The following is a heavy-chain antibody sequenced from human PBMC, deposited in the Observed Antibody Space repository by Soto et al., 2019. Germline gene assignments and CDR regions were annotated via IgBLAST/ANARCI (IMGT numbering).Heavy chain of an antibody. CDR2: ISSSSRTI. Sequence: HPGGSLRLSCAASGFTFSSYSMNWVRQAPGKGLEWVSYISSSSRTIYCADSVKGRFTISRDNSKDTLYLQMNSLRAEDTAVYYCAKDLFYDSGEQLVALVFDYWGQGTLVTVSS. D-gene: IGHD6-6*01. CDR1: GFTFSSYS. CDR3: AKDLFYDSGEQLVALVFDY. V-gene: IGHV3-48*01. J-gene: IGHJ4*02.